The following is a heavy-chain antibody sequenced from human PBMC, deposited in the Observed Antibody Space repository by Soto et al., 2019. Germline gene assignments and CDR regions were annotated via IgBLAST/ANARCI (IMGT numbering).Heavy chain of an antibody. CDR1: GFTFSSYG. CDR2: ISYDGSNK. J-gene: IGHJ5*02. Sequence: HPGGSLRLSCAASGFTFSSYGMHWVRQAPGKGLEWVAVISYDGSNKYYADSVKGRFTISRDNSKNTLYLQMSSLRAEDTAIYYCVRWGGSATSVRFDTWGQGT. D-gene: IGHD2-15*01. CDR3: VRWGGSATSVRFDT. V-gene: IGHV3-30*03.